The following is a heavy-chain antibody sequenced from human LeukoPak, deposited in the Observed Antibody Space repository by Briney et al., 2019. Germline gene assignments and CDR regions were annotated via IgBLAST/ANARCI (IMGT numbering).Heavy chain of an antibody. CDR2: ITRSGST. D-gene: IGHD3-3*01. V-gene: IGHV4-34*01. CDR1: GGSFSGYY. J-gene: IGHJ6*02. CDR3: ARGQKQITIFGVVISAQRFYYGMDV. Sequence: PSETLSLTCAVYGGSFSGYYWSWIRQPPGKGLEWIGEITRSGSTNYNPSLKSRVTISVDTSKNQFSLKLSSVTAADTAVYYCARGQKQITIFGVVISAQRFYYGMDVWGQGTTVTVSS.